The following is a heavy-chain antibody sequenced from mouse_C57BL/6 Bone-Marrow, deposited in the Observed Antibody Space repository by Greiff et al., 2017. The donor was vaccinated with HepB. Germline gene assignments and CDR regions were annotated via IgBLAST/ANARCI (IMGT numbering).Heavy chain of an antibody. CDR1: GYTFTSYG. CDR2: IYPRSGNT. Sequence: QVHVKQSGAELARPGASVELSCKASGYTFTSYGISWVKQRTGQGLEWIGEIYPRSGNTYYNEKFKGKATLTADKSSSTAYMELRSLTSEDSAVYFCARRDYGSSYFDYWGQGTTLTVSS. J-gene: IGHJ2*01. CDR3: ARRDYGSSYFDY. V-gene: IGHV1-81*01. D-gene: IGHD1-1*01.